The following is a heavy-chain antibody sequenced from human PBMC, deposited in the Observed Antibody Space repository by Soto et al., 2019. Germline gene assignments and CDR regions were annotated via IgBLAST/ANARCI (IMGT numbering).Heavy chain of an antibody. Sequence: EVQLVESGGGLVKPGGSLRLSCAASGFTFSTHTMNWVRQAPGKGLESISSIDSSSDFIYYADSVKGRFTISRNNAKNSLYLQMNSLRAEDTAVYYCARLAVAGAYNWFDPWGHGSQVTVSS. CDR1: GFTFSTHT. CDR2: IDSSSDFI. V-gene: IGHV3-21*01. CDR3: ARLAVAGAYNWFDP. J-gene: IGHJ5*02. D-gene: IGHD6-19*01.